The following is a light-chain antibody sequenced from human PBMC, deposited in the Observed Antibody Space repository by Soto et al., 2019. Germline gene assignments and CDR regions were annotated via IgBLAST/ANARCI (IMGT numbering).Light chain of an antibody. CDR3: QQSYTTPPT. CDR2: LAS. V-gene: IGKV1-39*01. Sequence: DIQMSQSPSSLSASVGDRVTITCRASQTISSYLNWYQQKPGKAPKLLIYLASSLQSGVPSRFSGSGSGTDFTLTITSLHPEDFATYYCQQSYTTPPTFGQGTEVEVK. J-gene: IGKJ1*01. CDR1: QTISSY.